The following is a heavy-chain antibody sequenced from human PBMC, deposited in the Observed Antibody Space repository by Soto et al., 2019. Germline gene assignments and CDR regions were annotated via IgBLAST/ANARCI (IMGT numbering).Heavy chain of an antibody. CDR1: GFTFSSYG. V-gene: IGHV3-33*01. J-gene: IGHJ6*02. Sequence: QVQLVESGGGVVQPGRSLRLSCVTSGFTFSSYGMHWVRQAPGKGLEWLAIIRYDGSNKYYGDSVKGRFTISRDNSKNMLYLEMNSLRVEDTAVYYCARDRTFYGSGSKGMDFWGQGTTVTVSS. CDR3: ARDRTFYGSGSKGMDF. D-gene: IGHD3-10*01. CDR2: IRYDGSNK.